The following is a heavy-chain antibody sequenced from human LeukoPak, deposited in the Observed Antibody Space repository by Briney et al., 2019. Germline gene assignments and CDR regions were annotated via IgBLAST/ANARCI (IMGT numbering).Heavy chain of an antibody. CDR2: IKQDGSEK. J-gene: IGHJ4*02. CDR3: ARDSAGNDY. D-gene: IGHD6-13*01. CDR1: GFTFSTYW. V-gene: IGHV3-7*01. Sequence: GGSLRLSCAASGFTFSTYWMSWVRQAPGKGLEWVANIKQDGSEKYYVDSVKGRFTISKDNAKNSLYLQMNSLRAEDTAMYYCARDSAGNDYWGQGTLVTVSS.